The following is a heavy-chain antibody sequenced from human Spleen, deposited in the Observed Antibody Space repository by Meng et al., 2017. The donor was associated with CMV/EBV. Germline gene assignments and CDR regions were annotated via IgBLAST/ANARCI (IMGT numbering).Heavy chain of an antibody. CDR3: ARGRGGSTYGRFDY. Sequence: QRRGWGPGVVRPSATLSLSSAVYGVSFSGYYWSWIRQPPGKGLEWSGEIKHSGSTNYNPSLKSRVTISVDTSKNQFSLKLSSVTAADTAVYYCARGRGGSTYGRFDYWGQGTLVTVSS. CDR2: IKHSGST. CDR1: GVSFSGYY. D-gene: IGHD1-26*01. V-gene: IGHV4-34*01. J-gene: IGHJ4*02.